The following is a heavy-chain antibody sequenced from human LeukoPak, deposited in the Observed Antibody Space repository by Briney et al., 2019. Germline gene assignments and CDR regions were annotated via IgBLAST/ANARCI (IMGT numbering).Heavy chain of an antibody. CDR3: ATAGQLWSYYFDY. Sequence: ASVKVSCKVSGYTLTELYMHWVRQAPGKGLEWMGGFDPEDGETIYAQKFQGRVTMTEDTSTDTAYMELSSLRSEDTAVYYCATAGQLWSYYFDYWGQGTLVTVSS. J-gene: IGHJ4*02. CDR2: FDPEDGET. D-gene: IGHD5-18*01. CDR1: GYTLTELY. V-gene: IGHV1-24*01.